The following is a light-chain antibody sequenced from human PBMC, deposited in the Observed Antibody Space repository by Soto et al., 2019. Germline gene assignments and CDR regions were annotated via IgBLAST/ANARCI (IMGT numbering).Light chain of an antibody. CDR1: QSISMF. J-gene: IGKJ1*01. Sequence: IHITESPSTLSASVVDRVTITCRASQSISMFLAWYQQKRGKAPKLLIYDASNSESGVPSRFSGSGSGTEFSLTISNLQPDDFATYYCQHYKSYPWTFGQGTKVDI. CDR3: QHYKSYPWT. CDR2: DAS. V-gene: IGKV1-5*01.